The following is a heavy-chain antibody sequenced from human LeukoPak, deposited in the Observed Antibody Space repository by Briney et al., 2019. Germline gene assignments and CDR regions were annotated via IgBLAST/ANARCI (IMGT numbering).Heavy chain of an antibody. CDR2: IIPILGIA. V-gene: IGHV1-69*04. J-gene: IGHJ4*02. D-gene: IGHD3-22*01. CDR1: GGTFSSYT. Sequence: EASVKVSCKASGGTFSSYTISWVRQAPGQGLEWMGRIIPILGIANYAQKFQGRVTITADKSTSTAYMELSSLRSEDTAVYYCARDKRDSSGYYYFDHWGQGTLVTVSS. CDR3: ARDKRDSSGYYYFDH.